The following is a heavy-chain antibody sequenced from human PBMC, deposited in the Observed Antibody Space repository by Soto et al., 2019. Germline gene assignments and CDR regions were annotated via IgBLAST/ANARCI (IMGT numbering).Heavy chain of an antibody. Sequence: DVQLVESGGGLVQPGRSLRLSCAASGFTFNDYAMHWVRQAPGKGLEWVSGINWNSGNIGYADSIKGRFTISRDNAKNSLYLQMSSLRTEDTALYYCAKDIWNYGSMDVWGNGTTVSVSS. CDR1: GFTFNDYA. V-gene: IGHV3-9*01. CDR2: INWNSGNI. J-gene: IGHJ6*03. D-gene: IGHD1-7*01. CDR3: AKDIWNYGSMDV.